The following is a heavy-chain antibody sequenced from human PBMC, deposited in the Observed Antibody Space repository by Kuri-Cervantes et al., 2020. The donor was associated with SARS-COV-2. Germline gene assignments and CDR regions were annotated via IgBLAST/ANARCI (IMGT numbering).Heavy chain of an antibody. CDR3: ARGLIAASAGIYFDT. D-gene: IGHD6-13*01. V-gene: IGHV4-38-2*01. J-gene: IGHJ4*02. Sequence: ESLKISCAVSGYSISSGYYWGWIRQPPGKGLEWIGSIYHSGSTYYNPSLKSRVTISVDTSKNQFSLKLSSVTAADTAVYFCARGLIAASAGIYFDTWGQGSLVTVSS. CDR1: GYSISSGYY. CDR2: IYHSGST.